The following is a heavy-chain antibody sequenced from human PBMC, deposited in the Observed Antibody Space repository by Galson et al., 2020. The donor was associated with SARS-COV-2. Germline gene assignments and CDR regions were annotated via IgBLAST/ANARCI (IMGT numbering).Heavy chain of an antibody. D-gene: IGHD3-22*01. CDR1: GGSITNSAYY. Sequence: TSETLSLTCTVSGGSITNSAYYWAWVRQPPGKGLEWIASIYYSGSASYNPSLKSRVTISVDMSKNRFSLELTSMTAADTAVYFCARLSYDSTVHYFSFDLWGLGTLGTVCS. V-gene: IGHV4-39*01. CDR3: ARLSYDSTVHYFSFDL. J-gene: IGHJ5*02. CDR2: IYYSGSA.